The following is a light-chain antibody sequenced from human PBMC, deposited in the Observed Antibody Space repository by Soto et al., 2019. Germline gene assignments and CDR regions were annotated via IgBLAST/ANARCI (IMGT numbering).Light chain of an antibody. V-gene: IGLV2-11*01. Sequence: QSALTQPRSVSGSPGQSVTVSCTGTSSDVGGYNFVSWFQQHPGKAPELIIYDVTERPSGVPDRFSGSKSGNTASLTISGLQAEDEADYYCCSYAGTYAVVFGGGTKLTVL. CDR2: DVT. CDR1: SSDVGGYNF. J-gene: IGLJ2*01. CDR3: CSYAGTYAVV.